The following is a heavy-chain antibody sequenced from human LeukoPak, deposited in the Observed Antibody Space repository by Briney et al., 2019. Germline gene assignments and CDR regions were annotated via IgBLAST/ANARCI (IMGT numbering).Heavy chain of an antibody. CDR3: AKVRDTFGLYYYMDV. V-gene: IGHV3-23*01. CDR1: AFTFNTFDNFA. CDR2: ISESGAST. D-gene: IGHD3-16*02. Sequence: GGSLRLSCSVSAFTFNTFDNFAMNWVRQAPGKGLEWVAAISESGASTYYAASVKGRFTISRDNSKDTLYLQMNSLRADDTAVYYCAKVRDTFGLYYYMDVWGKGTTVIVSS. J-gene: IGHJ6*03.